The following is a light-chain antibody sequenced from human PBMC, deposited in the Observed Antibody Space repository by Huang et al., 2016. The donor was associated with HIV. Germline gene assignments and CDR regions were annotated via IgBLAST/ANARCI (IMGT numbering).Light chain of an antibody. CDR3: HQYNNWLLS. CDR2: GSS. V-gene: IGKV3-15*01. Sequence: IVITQSPATLSVSPGERVTLSCRANRSVITNLAWYQQRPGQAPRLLIYGSSTRAPGIPARFSGSGSGTDFSLTISSLQSEDFALYYCHQYNNWLLSFGGGTRVDI. J-gene: IGKJ4*01. CDR1: RSVITN.